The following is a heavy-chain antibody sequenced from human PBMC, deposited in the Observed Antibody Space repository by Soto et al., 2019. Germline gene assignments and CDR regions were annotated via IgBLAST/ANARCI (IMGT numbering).Heavy chain of an antibody. CDR1: GFTFSSYS. CDR2: ISSSSSYI. Sequence: EVQLVESGGGLVKPGGSLRLSCAASGFTFSSYSMNWVRQAPGKGLEWVSSISSSSSYIYYADSVKGRFTISRDNAKNSLYLQMNSLRAEDTAVYYCARDPPWEFTQPLNGGLGDFDYWGQGTLVTVSS. D-gene: IGHD3-10*01. J-gene: IGHJ4*02. CDR3: ARDPPWEFTQPLNGGLGDFDY. V-gene: IGHV3-21*01.